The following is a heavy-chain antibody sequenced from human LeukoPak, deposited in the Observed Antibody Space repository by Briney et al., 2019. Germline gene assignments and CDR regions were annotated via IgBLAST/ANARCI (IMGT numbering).Heavy chain of an antibody. CDR3: ARVSPPDYDFWSGYYTGSWFDP. V-gene: IGHV4-59*01. CDR1: GGSISSYY. Sequence: SETLSLTCTGSGGSISSYYWSWIRQPPGKGLEWIGYIYYSGSTNYNPSLKSRVTIPVDTSKNQFSLKLSSVTAADTAVYYCARVSPPDYDFWSGYYTGSWFDPWGQGTLVTVSS. D-gene: IGHD3-3*01. J-gene: IGHJ5*02. CDR2: IYYSGST.